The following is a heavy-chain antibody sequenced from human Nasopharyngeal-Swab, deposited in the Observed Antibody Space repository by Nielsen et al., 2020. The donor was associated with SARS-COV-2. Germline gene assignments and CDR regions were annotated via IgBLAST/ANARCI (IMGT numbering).Heavy chain of an antibody. Sequence: ASVKVSCKASDYSFNKNTVSWVRQGPGQGLEWMGWITGKNGNALYVETLQGRITMTTDTSTNTAYMELRSLRSDDTAVYYCATSATFGPGGAGDYWGQGTLVTVSS. CDR1: DYSFNKNT. J-gene: IGHJ4*02. D-gene: IGHD2-8*02. CDR3: ATSATFGPGGAGDY. CDR2: ITGKNGNA. V-gene: IGHV1-18*04.